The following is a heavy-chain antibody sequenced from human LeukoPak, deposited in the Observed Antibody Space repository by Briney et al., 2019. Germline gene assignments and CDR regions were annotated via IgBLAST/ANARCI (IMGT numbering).Heavy chain of an antibody. J-gene: IGHJ4*02. CDR2: ISYDGSNK. Sequence: GGSLRLSCAASGFTFSSYGMHWVRQAPGKGLEWVAVISYDGSNKYYADSVKGRFTISRDNSKNTLYLQMNSLRAEDTAVYYCANLEVGSLDYWGQGTLVTVSS. CDR3: ANLEVGSLDY. V-gene: IGHV3-30*18. D-gene: IGHD2-15*01. CDR1: GFTFSSYG.